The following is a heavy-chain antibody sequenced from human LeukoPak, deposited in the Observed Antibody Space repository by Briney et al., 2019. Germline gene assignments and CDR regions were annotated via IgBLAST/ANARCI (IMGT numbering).Heavy chain of an antibody. J-gene: IGHJ6*02. CDR2: IYTSGST. Sequence: SETLSLTCTGSGGSITNYYWSWIRQPAGKGLEWIGRIYTSGSTNYNPSLKGRVTMSVDTSKNQFSLKLSSLTAADTAVYYCARGCSSTSCWLRMDVWGQGTTVTVSS. CDR3: ARGCSSTSCWLRMDV. CDR1: GGSITNYY. D-gene: IGHD2-2*01. V-gene: IGHV4-4*07.